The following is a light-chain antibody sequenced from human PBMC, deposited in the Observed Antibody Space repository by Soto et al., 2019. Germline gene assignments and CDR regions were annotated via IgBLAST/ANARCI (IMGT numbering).Light chain of an antibody. CDR1: SSDVGCYNY. CDR2: DVS. J-gene: IGLJ2*01. V-gene: IGLV2-11*01. CDR3: CAYAGSYLV. Sequence: QSALTQPRSVSGSPGQSVTISCTGTSSDVGCYNYVSWYQQHPGKAPKLMIYDVSKRPAGVPDRFSGSKSGNTASLTISGLQAEDEADYYCCAYAGSYLVFGGGTKLTVL.